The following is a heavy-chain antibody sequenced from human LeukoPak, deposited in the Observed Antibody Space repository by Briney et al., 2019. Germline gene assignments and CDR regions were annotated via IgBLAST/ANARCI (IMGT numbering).Heavy chain of an antibody. J-gene: IGHJ6*02. V-gene: IGHV1-18*01. CDR3: ARGPSMNCSSTSCYLSLGMDV. CDR2: ISAYNGNT. Sequence: ASVKVSCKASGYTFTSYGISWVRQAPGQGLEWMGWISAYNGNTNYTQKLQGRVTMTTDTSTSTASMELRSLRSDDTAVYYCARGPSMNCSSTSCYLSLGMDVWGQGTTVTVSS. CDR1: GYTFTSYG. D-gene: IGHD2-2*01.